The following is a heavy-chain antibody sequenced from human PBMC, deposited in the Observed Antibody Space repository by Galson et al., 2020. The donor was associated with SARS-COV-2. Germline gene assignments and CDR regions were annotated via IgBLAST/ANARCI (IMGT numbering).Heavy chain of an antibody. Sequence: GGSLRLSCAASGFTFSSYAMHWVRQAPGKGLEWVAVISYDGSNKYYADSVKGRFTISRDNSKNTLYLQMNSLRAEDTAVYYCVRPRSGSYYFSAFDIWGQGTMVTVSS. V-gene: IGHV3-30*04. D-gene: IGHD1-26*01. CDR1: GFTFSSYA. CDR3: VRPRSGSYYFSAFDI. J-gene: IGHJ3*02. CDR2: ISYDGSNK.